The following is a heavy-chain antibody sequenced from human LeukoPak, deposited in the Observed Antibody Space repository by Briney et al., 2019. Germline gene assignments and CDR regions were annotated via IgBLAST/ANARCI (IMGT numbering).Heavy chain of an antibody. J-gene: IGHJ4*02. CDR3: ARDLYGDPDY. D-gene: IGHD4-17*01. CDR2: ISYDGSNK. V-gene: IGHV3-30-3*01. CDR1: GFTFSSYA. Sequence: GRSLRLSCAASGFTFSSYAMHWVRQAPGKGLEWVAVISYDGSNKYYADSVKGRFTISRDNSKNTLYLQMNSLRAEDTAVYYCARDLYGDPDYWGQGTLVTVSS.